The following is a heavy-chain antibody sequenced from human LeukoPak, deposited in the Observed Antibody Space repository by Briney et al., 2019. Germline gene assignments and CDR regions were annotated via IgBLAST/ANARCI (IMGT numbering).Heavy chain of an antibody. V-gene: IGHV3-9*01. CDR2: ISWNSGSI. J-gene: IGHJ6*02. Sequence: GGSLRLSCAASGFTFDDYAMHWVRQAPGKGLEWVSGISWNSGSIGYADSVKGRFTISRDNAKNSLYLQMNSLRGEDTAFYYCAKDISGYGSSWYDTYYYGMDVWGQGTTVTVSS. CDR3: AKDISGYGSSWYDTYYYGMDV. CDR1: GFTFDDYA. D-gene: IGHD6-13*01.